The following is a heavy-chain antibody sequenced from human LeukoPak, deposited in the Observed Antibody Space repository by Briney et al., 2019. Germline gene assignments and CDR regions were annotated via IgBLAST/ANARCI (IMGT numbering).Heavy chain of an antibody. CDR3: ASSYCSSTSCYFSGYDYRFDY. J-gene: IGHJ4*02. Sequence: MSSETLSLTCTVSGGSISSYYWSWIRQPPGKGLEWIGYIYYSGSTNYNPSLKSRVTISVDTSKNQFSLKLSSVTAADTAVYYCASSYCSSTSCYFSGYDYRFDYWGQGTLVTVSS. CDR2: IYYSGST. D-gene: IGHD2-2*01. V-gene: IGHV4-59*01. CDR1: GGSISSYY.